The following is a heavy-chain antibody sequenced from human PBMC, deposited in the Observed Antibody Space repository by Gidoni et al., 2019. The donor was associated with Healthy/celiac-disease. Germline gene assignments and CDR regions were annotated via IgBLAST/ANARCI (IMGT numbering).Heavy chain of an antibody. V-gene: IGHV1-24*01. CDR2: FDPEDGET. D-gene: IGHD1-26*01. CDR1: GDTLTELS. J-gene: IGHJ4*02. Sequence: QVQLVQSGAEVKKPGASVKGSCKVYGDTLTELSMHWVRQAPGKGLEWMGGFDPEDGETIYAQKFQGRVTMTEDTSTDTAYMELSSLRSEDTAVYYCATVPGGSFHFDYWGQGTLVTVSS. CDR3: ATVPGGSFHFDY.